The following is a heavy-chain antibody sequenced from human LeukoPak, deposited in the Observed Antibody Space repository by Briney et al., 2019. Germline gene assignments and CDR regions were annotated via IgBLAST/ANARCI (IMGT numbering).Heavy chain of an antibody. V-gene: IGHV3-23*01. CDR1: AFTFSSYA. CDR3: ARELFDFDY. J-gene: IGHJ4*02. Sequence: GGSLRLSCAASAFTFSSYAMAWVRQAPGKGLEWVSEITGSGGSTYYADSVKGRFTISRDNSRNTLYLQMNSLRAEDTAVYYCARELFDFDYWGQGTLVTVSS. CDR2: ITGSGGST. D-gene: IGHD3-10*01.